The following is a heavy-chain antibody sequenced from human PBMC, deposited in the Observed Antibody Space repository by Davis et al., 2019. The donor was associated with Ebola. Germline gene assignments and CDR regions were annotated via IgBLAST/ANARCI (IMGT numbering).Heavy chain of an antibody. CDR1: GFTFSSYS. J-gene: IGHJ6*02. V-gene: IGHV3-48*01. CDR2: ISSSGSTI. CDR3: ARDQDSSSSVYYYNGMDV. D-gene: IGHD6-13*01. Sequence: GGSLRLSCAASGFTFSSYSMNWVRQAPGKGLEWVSYISSSGSTIYYADSVKGRFTISRDNSKNTLYLQMNSLRAEDTAVYYCARDQDSSSSVYYYNGMDVWGQGTTVTVSS.